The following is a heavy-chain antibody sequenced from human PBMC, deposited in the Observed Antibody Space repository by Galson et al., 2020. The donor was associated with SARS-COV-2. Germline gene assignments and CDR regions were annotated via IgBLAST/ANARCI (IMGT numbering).Heavy chain of an antibody. CDR1: GFTFSSYS. CDR3: ARIRFLEWLSYYYYMDV. CDR2: ISSSSSYI. V-gene: IGHV3-21*01. D-gene: IGHD3-3*01. Sequence: GESLKISCAASGFTFSSYSMNWVRQAPGKGLEWVSSISSSSSYIYYADSVKGRFTISRDNAKNSLYLQMNSLRAEDTAVYDCARIRFLEWLSYYYYMDVWGKGTTVTVSS. J-gene: IGHJ6*03.